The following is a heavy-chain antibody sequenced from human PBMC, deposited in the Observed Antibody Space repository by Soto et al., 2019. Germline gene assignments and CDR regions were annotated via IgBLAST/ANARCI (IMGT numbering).Heavy chain of an antibody. Sequence: QVQLVHSGAELKEPGDSVRVSCEASGYTFTAYYIHWVRQAPGQGLEWMGWINPRFGDPSYAQDFQGRVSMTRDTSISTVYMELSRLTSDDTAIYYCARNMDYYYGPGSGNGHGFWGQGTTVTVSS. V-gene: IGHV1-2*02. CDR2: INPRFGDP. CDR1: GYTFTAYY. CDR3: ARNMDYYYGPGSGNGHGF. D-gene: IGHD3-10*01. J-gene: IGHJ6*02.